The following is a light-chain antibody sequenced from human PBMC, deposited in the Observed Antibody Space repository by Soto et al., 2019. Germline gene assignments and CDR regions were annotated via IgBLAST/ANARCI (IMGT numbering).Light chain of an antibody. Sequence: QSVLTQPPSMSAAPGQKVTISCSGSNSNIGNNYVSWYQQFPGTAPKLLIYESNKRPSGIPDRFSGSKSGTSATLGITGLQTGDEADYYCGTWDNSLSGGFFGGGTQLTVL. J-gene: IGLJ2*01. V-gene: IGLV1-51*02. CDR1: NSNIGNNY. CDR2: ESN. CDR3: GTWDNSLSGGF.